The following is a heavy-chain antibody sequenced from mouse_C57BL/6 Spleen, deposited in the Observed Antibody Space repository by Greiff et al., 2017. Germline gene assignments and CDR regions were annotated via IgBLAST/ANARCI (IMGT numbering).Heavy chain of an antibody. CDR1: GFTFSDYY. CDR2: ISNGGGST. D-gene: IGHD1-1*01. CDR3: AREISDYGSSYEGGYAMDY. Sequence: EVQLVESGGGLVQPGGSLKLSCAASGFTFSDYYMYWVRQTPEKRLEWVAYISNGGGSTYYPDTVKGRFTISRDNAKNTLYLQMSRLKSEDTAMYYCAREISDYGSSYEGGYAMDYWGQGTSVTVSS. J-gene: IGHJ4*01. V-gene: IGHV5-12*01.